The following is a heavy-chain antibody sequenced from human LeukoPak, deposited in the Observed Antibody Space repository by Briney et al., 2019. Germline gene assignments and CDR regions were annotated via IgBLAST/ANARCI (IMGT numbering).Heavy chain of an antibody. CDR1: GFTLSSYE. D-gene: IGHD6-13*01. J-gene: IGHJ4*02. CDR3: ARGHSSSWYVGY. CDR2: ISSRGSNI. V-gene: IGHV3-48*03. Sequence: GGSLRLSCAASGFTLSSYEMNSVRQAPGKGLEWVSHISSRGSNIYYADSVKGRFTISRDNAKNSLYLQMNSLRAEDTAVYYGARGHSSSWYVGYWGQGTLVTVSS.